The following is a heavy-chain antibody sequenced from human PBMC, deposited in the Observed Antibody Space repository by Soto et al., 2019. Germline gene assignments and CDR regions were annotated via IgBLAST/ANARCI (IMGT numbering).Heavy chain of an antibody. J-gene: IGHJ6*02. CDR3: ARDHADRTHYVFGNNKDV. D-gene: IGHD3-3*01. CDR2: INHSGST. V-gene: IGHV4-34*01. CDR1: GGSFSGYY. Sequence: SETLSLTCAVYGGSFSGYYWSWIRQPPGKGLEWIGEINHSGSTNYNPSLKSRVTISVDTSKNQFSLKLSSVTAADTAVYYCARDHADRTHYVFGNNKDVWGQGTTVTVSS.